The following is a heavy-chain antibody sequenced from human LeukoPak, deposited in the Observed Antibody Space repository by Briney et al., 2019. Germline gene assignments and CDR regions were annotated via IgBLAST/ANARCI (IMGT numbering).Heavy chain of an antibody. Sequence: SVKVSCKASGGTFSSYAISWVRQAPGQGPEWMGGIIPIFGTANYAQKFQGRDTITAAEPTSTASLALSSLRSEDTAVYYCAREETMSPGICSSTSCYRDYWGQGTLVTVSS. D-gene: IGHD2-2*01. CDR1: GGTFSSYA. CDR3: AREETMSPGICSSTSCYRDY. V-gene: IGHV1-69*01. J-gene: IGHJ4*02. CDR2: IIPIFGTA.